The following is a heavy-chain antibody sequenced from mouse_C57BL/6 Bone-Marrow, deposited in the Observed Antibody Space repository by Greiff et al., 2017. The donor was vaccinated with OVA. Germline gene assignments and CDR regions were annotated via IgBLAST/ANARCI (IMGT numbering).Heavy chain of an antibody. V-gene: IGHV5-16*01. CDR3: ARENYGSPLFDY. J-gene: IGHJ2*01. D-gene: IGHD1-1*01. CDR2: INYDGSST. CDR1: GFTFSDYY. Sequence: EVHLVESEGGLVQPGSSMKLSCTASGFTFSDYYMAWVRQVPEKGLEWVANINYDGSSTYYLDSLKSRFIISRDNAKNILYLQMSSLKSEDTATYYCARENYGSPLFDYWGQGTTLTVSS.